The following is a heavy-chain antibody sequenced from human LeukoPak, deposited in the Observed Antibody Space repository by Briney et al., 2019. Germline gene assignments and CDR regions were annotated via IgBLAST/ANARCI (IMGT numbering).Heavy chain of an antibody. CDR3: ARDIYDFWSVGPGGPSY. CDR1: GYTFTGYY. J-gene: IGHJ4*02. Sequence: GASVKVSCKASGYTFTGYYMHWVRQAPGQGLEWMGWINPNSGGTNYAQKFQGRVTMTRDTSISTAYMELSRLRSDDTAVYYCARDIYDFWSVGPGGPSYWGQGTLVTVSS. D-gene: IGHD3-3*01. V-gene: IGHV1-2*02. CDR2: INPNSGGT.